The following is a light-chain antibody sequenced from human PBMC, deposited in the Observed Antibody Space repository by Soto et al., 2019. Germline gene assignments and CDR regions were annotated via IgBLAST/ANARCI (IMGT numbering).Light chain of an antibody. J-gene: IGKJ2*01. CDR3: QQDYNLPYT. Sequence: PGERVTLSCRARQSVSSSYLTWYQQKPGQAPRLLIYGASTRATGIPARFSGSGSGTDFTLTISSLQPEDFAVYYCQQDYNLPYTFGQGTKLEIK. CDR2: GAS. V-gene: IGKV3D-7*01. CDR1: QSVSSSY.